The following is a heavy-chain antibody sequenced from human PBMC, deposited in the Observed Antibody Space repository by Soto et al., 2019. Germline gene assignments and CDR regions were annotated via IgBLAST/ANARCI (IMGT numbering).Heavy chain of an antibody. CDR2: ISTYNGNT. CDR1: GYIFTSHG. V-gene: IGHV1-18*01. CDR3: ARFNGQWLVCE. Sequence: QVQLVQSGAEVKKPGASVKVSCKASGYIFTSHGISWVRQAHGQGLEWMGRISTYNGNTKYAQKLQCRVTMTTDTSASIAYIELMSLISEDTAVYYCARFNGQWLVCEWGQGTLVTVSS. D-gene: IGHD6-19*01. J-gene: IGHJ1*01.